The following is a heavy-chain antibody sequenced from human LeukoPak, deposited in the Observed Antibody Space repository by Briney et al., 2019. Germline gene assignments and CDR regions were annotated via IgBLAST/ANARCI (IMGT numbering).Heavy chain of an antibody. J-gene: IGHJ1*01. Sequence: GGSLRLSCAASGFTFSDYYMSWIRQAPGKGLEWVSYISSSGSTIYDADSVKGRFTISRDNAKNSLYLQMNSLRAEDTAVYYCASASGIAVAGSQYFQHWGQGTLVTVSS. CDR3: ASASGIAVAGSQYFQH. CDR2: ISSSGSTI. D-gene: IGHD6-19*01. CDR1: GFTFSDYY. V-gene: IGHV3-11*01.